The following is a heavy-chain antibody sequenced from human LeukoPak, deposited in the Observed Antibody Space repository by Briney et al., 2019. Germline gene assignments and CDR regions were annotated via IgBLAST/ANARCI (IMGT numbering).Heavy chain of an antibody. CDR2: VSGSSSHT. J-gene: IGHJ4*02. CDR1: GFAFSRYA. D-gene: IGHD3-3*01. Sequence: GGSLKLSCVASGFAFSRYAMSWVRQAPGKGLEWFSGVSGSSSHTADADSVKGRFTISRDNSRNTLYLQMHSLRADDTDVYYCTKESDYSNAAPEWGFDSWGQGTLVTVSS. V-gene: IGHV3-23*01. CDR3: TKESDYSNAAPEWGFDS.